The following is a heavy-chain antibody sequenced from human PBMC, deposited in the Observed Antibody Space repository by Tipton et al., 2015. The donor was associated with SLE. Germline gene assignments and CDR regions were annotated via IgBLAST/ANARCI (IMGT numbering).Heavy chain of an antibody. CDR3: AERYDTFEI. CDR2: IYSGGNT. CDR1: GFSFSNYA. J-gene: IGHJ3*02. V-gene: IGHV3-23*03. Sequence: SLRLSCAASGFSFSNYAMSWVRQAPGKGLEWVSIIYSGGNTYYVESVEGRFTISRDNSDNTLYVRMNNLRVEDTAIYYCAERYDTFEIWGQGTMVSVSS.